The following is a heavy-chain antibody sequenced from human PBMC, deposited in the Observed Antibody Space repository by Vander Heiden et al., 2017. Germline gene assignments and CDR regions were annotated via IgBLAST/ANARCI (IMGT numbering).Heavy chain of an antibody. Sequence: QVQLQESGPGLVKPSETLSLTCIVSGGSLSGYYWSWIRQTPGKGLEWIGYIYYIGTTRYTPSLKRRVTISLDTAKNQFSLTLNSVTAADTAVYYCARGPDDFDYWGQGTLVTVSS. J-gene: IGHJ4*02. V-gene: IGHV4-59*12. CDR3: ARGPDDFDY. CDR1: GGSLSGYY. CDR2: IYYIGTT.